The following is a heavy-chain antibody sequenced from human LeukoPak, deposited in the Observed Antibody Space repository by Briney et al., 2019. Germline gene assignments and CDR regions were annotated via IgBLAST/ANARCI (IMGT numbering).Heavy chain of an antibody. CDR1: GDSISSTNYY. D-gene: IGHD2-15*01. Sequence: SETLSLTCTVSGDSISSTNYYWGWIRQPPGKGLEWIGNIYYSGSTYYRSSLKSRVTISIDTSKNQFSLKLSSVTAADTAVYYCARGVAKPRNWFDPWGQGTLVTVSS. CDR2: IYYSGST. CDR3: ARGVAKPRNWFDP. J-gene: IGHJ5*02. V-gene: IGHV4-39*07.